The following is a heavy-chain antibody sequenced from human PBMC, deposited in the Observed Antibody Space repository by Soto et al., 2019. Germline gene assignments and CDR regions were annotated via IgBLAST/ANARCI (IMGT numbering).Heavy chain of an antibody. J-gene: IGHJ5*02. D-gene: IGHD3-9*01. CDR2: IIPILGIA. CDR1: GGTFINYT. V-gene: IGHV1-69*02. Sequence: QVQLVQSGAEVKKPGSSVKVSCKASGGTFINYTISWVRQAPGQGLEWMGRIIPILGIANYAQKFQGRVTITADKSTSTAYMXXXSLXSEDTAVYYCATXXRYFDWLFPNNWFDPWGQGTLVTVS. CDR3: ATXXRYFDWLFPNNWFDP.